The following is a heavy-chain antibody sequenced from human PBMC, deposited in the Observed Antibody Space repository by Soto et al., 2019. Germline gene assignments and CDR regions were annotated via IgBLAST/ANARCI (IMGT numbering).Heavy chain of an antibody. D-gene: IGHD4-17*01. CDR2: IHSGGSRI. V-gene: IGHV3-48*03. J-gene: IGHJ6*02. CDR3: GRDWSTVTTNYHYAMDV. Sequence: EVQLVESGGGLVQPGGSLILSCAASGFTFSTYHMNWVRQAPGKGLEWVSYIHSGGSRIYYADSVKGRFTISRDNAKNSLYLQMNSLRAEDTAVYYCGRDWSTVTTNYHYAMDVWGQGTTVTVSS. CDR1: GFTFSTYH.